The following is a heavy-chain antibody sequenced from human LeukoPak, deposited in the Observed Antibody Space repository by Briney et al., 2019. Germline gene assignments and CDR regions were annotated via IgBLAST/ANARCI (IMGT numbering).Heavy chain of an antibody. Sequence: GGSLRLSCAASGFTFSSYAMHWVRQAPGKGLGWVAVISYDGSNKYYADSVKGRFTISRDNSKNTLYLQMNSLRAEDTAVYYCARESYDSSGYYGGSDAFDIWGQGTMVTVSS. CDR1: GFTFSSYA. V-gene: IGHV3-30-3*01. CDR3: ARESYDSSGYYGGSDAFDI. J-gene: IGHJ3*02. D-gene: IGHD3-22*01. CDR2: ISYDGSNK.